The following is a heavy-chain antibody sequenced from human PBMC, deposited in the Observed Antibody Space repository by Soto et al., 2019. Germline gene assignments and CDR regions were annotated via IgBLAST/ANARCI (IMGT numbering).Heavy chain of an antibody. D-gene: IGHD2-15*01. CDR3: TTGSVEGV. CDR2: IKTKSEGEAT. J-gene: IGHJ6*02. V-gene: IGHV3-15*07. Sequence: EVQLVESGGGLVKPGGSLRLSCAASDFTISNAWMNWVRQAPGKGLEWVGRIKTKSEGEATDYAAHLKGRFTISRDDSKNTLFLQMNSLKTEETAVYYCTTGSVEGVWGQGATVTVSS. CDR1: DFTISNAW.